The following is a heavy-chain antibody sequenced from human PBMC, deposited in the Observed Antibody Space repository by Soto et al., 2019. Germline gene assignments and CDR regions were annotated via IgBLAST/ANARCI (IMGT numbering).Heavy chain of an antibody. J-gene: IGHJ4*02. Sequence: PSETLSLTCAVYGGSFSGHNWSRIRQPPGKGLEWIGEINHSGGTSYNPSLKSRVTISVDTSKSQFSLKLTSVTAADRAVYYCARGSVDTVDSSGFYEYWGRGTPVTVSS. D-gene: IGHD3-22*01. V-gene: IGHV4-34*01. CDR3: ARGSVDTVDSSGFYEY. CDR1: GGSFSGHN. CDR2: INHSGGT.